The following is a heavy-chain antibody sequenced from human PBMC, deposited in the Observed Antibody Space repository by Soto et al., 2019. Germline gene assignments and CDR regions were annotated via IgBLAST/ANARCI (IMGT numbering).Heavy chain of an antibody. Sequence: VKVSCKASEGTFSSYAISWVRQAPGQGLEWMGGIIPIFGTANYAQKFQGRVTITADESTSTAYMELSSLRAEDTAVYYCARAPPTYDFWSAHNYGMDVWVQATTITVS. CDR3: ARAPPTYDFWSAHNYGMDV. D-gene: IGHD3-3*01. CDR2: IIPIFGTA. J-gene: IGHJ6*02. V-gene: IGHV1-69*01. CDR1: EGTFSSYA.